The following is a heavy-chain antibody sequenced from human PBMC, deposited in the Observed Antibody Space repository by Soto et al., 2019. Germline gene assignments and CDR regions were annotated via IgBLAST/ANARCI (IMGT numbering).Heavy chain of an antibody. V-gene: IGHV3-30*18. CDR1: GFTFSSYG. CDR3: AKEYSSGWYLGYFDY. CDR2: ISYDGSNK. Sequence: QVQLVESGGGVVQPGRSLRLSCAASGFTFSSYGMHWVRQAAGKGLEWVAVISYDGSNKYYADSVKGRFTISRDNSKNTLYLQMNSLRAEDTAVYYCAKEYSSGWYLGYFDYWGQGTLVTVSS. J-gene: IGHJ4*02. D-gene: IGHD6-19*01.